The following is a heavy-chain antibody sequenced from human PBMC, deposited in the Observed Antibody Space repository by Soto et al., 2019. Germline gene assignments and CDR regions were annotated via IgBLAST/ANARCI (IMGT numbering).Heavy chain of an antibody. J-gene: IGHJ1*01. CDR2: IYYSGTT. CDR1: GASISSGGYY. V-gene: IGHV4-31*03. Sequence: PSETLSLTCSVSGASISSGGYYWNWIRQHPGKGLEWIGYIYYSGTTYYNPSLKSRVTISVDTSKNQFSLKLSSVTAADTAMYYCASRGYYYDSSGYYYAGFFSFQHWGQGTLVTVSS. CDR3: ASRGYYYDSSGYYYAGFFSFQH. D-gene: IGHD3-22*01.